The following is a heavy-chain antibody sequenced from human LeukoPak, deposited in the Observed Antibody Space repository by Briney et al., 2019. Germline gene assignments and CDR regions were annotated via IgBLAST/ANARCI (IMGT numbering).Heavy chain of an antibody. Sequence: GASVKVSCKASGYTFTSYGISWVRQAPGQGLEWMGWISAYNGNTNYAQKLQGRVTMTTDTSTSTAYMELRSLRSDDTAVYYCARERSRTIERAPDFDYWGQGTLVTVSS. CDR1: GYTFTSYG. CDR3: ARERSRTIERAPDFDY. CDR2: ISAYNGNT. J-gene: IGHJ4*02. V-gene: IGHV1-18*01. D-gene: IGHD1-1*01.